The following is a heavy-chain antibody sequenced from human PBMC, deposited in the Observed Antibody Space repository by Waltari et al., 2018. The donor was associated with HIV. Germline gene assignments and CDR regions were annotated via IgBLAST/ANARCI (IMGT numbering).Heavy chain of an antibody. CDR2: IQYDGSAI. V-gene: IGHV3-33*01. J-gene: IGHJ3*02. D-gene: IGHD7-27*01. Sequence: QVQVVESGGGVVQPGRSRRLSCVAAGLTFSIYGTTWVRQAPGKGLGLVSFIQYDGSAIYYSDSVKGRFIISRDTSKKTLFLQMNGLRAEDTALYYCAREASTLQLGAFDNWGQGTMVTVSS. CDR3: AREASTLQLGAFDN. CDR1: GLTFSIYG.